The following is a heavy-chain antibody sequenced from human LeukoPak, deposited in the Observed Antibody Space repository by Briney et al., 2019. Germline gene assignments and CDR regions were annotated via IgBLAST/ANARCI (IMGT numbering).Heavy chain of an antibody. J-gene: IGHJ4*02. CDR1: GFTFSSHY. Sequence: PGGSLRLSCAASGFTFSSHYMHWVRQAPGKGLEWVAVISLDGSNKYYAGSMRGRFAISRDNSENTLYLQMNSLRTEDTAVYYCARDLTANWSFDYCGQGTLVTVSS. D-gene: IGHD1-1*01. CDR2: ISLDGSNK. V-gene: IGHV3-30*09. CDR3: ARDLTANWSFDY.